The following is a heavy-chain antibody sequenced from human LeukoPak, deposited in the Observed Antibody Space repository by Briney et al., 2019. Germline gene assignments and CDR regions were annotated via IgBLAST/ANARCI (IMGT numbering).Heavy chain of an antibody. CDR3: ARGYDSSTYYPEHFQH. Sequence: GGSLRLSCAASGFTVSTHYMSWVRQAPGKGLEWVSVIYKGGSTNYADSVKGRFTISRDNSKNTLYLQMNSLRAEDTAAYYCARGYDSSTYYPEHFQHWGQGTLVTVSS. V-gene: IGHV3-66*01. D-gene: IGHD3-22*01. CDR2: IYKGGST. CDR1: GFTVSTHY. J-gene: IGHJ1*01.